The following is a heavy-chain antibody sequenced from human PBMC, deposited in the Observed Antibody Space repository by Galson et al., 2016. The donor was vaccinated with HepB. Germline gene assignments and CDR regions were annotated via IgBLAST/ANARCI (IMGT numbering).Heavy chain of an antibody. CDR2: INPTGGST. J-gene: IGHJ4*02. Sequence: SVKASCKASGYTFTSYQMHWVRQAPGQGLEWMGIINPTGGSTIYAEKFQGRLTMTRDKSTSTFYMDLSSLRSEDTAMYYCARDSDTTGDFWGQGTLVTVSS. D-gene: IGHD1-1*01. V-gene: IGHV1-46*01. CDR3: ARDSDTTGDF. CDR1: GYTFTSYQ.